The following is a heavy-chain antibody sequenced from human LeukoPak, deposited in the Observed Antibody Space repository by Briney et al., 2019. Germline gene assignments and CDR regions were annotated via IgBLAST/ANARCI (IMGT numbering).Heavy chain of an antibody. CDR2: IKPDEGEK. Sequence: GGSLRLSCAASGFTFSSEWMIWVRQAPGKGLEWVANIKPDEGEKYYVDSVKGRFTVSRDNAKNSLYLQMNSLRAEDTALYYCARKITGNWFDPWGQGTLVTVSS. V-gene: IGHV3-7*01. J-gene: IGHJ5*02. D-gene: IGHD1-20*01. CDR3: ARKITGNWFDP. CDR1: GFTFSSEW.